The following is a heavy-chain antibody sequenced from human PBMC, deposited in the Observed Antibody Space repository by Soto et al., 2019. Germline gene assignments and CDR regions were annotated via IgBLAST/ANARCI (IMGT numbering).Heavy chain of an antibody. CDR2: IYYSGST. D-gene: IGHD4-17*01. V-gene: IGHV4-59*08. CDR3: ARRYGGALDY. J-gene: IGHJ4*02. Sequence: QVQLQESGPGLVKPSETLSLTCTVSGGSISSYYWSWIRQPPGKGLEWIGYIYYSGSTSYNPSLKSRVTISVDPPKNQSPLRMSSVTAADTDVYYCARRYGGALDYCGQGTLVTVSS. CDR1: GGSISSYY.